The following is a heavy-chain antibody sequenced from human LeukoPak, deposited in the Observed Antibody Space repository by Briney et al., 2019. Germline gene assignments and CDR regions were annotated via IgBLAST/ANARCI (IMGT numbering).Heavy chain of an antibody. V-gene: IGHV3-23*01. CDR2: ISGSGGST. CDR1: GFTFSSYA. D-gene: IGHD1-26*01. Sequence: GGSLRLSCAASGFTFSSYAMSWVRQDPGKGLDWISTISGSGGSTYYADSVKGRFTISRDNSKNTLFLEINSLRGEDTAVCYCAKGRGFRVWDPWDNWGQGTLVTVSS. J-gene: IGHJ4*02. CDR3: AKGRGFRVWDPWDN.